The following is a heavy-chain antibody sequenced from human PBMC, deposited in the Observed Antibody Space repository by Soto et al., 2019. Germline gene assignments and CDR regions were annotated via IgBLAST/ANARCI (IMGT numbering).Heavy chain of an antibody. CDR3: AKNSGWFNT. CDR2: IDGGGETT. CDR1: GFPFSATD. J-gene: IGHJ5*02. Sequence: EFQVMQSGGGFVQPGGSLRLACAASGFPFSATDMSWVRQAPGKGLEWVSTIDGGGETTYYADSVRGRFTISRDNSKNTVYLQMDGLRVDDTDFYYCAKNSGWFNTWGQGDLVIVSS. V-gene: IGHV3-23*01. D-gene: IGHD3-10*01.